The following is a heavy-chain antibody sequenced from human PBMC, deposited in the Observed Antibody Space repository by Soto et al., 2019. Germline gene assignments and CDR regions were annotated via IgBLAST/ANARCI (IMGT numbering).Heavy chain of an antibody. CDR1: GYTFTSYD. D-gene: IGHD3-10*01. CDR2: MNPNSGNT. J-gene: IGHJ4*02. V-gene: IGHV1-8*01. Sequence: QVQLVQSGAEVKKPGASVKVSCKASGYTFTSYDINWVRQATGQGLEWMGWMNPNSGNTGYAQKFQGRVTMTRNTSISTAYMELSSLRSEDTPVYYCARVINMVRGVSFDYWGQGTLVTVSS. CDR3: ARVINMVRGVSFDY.